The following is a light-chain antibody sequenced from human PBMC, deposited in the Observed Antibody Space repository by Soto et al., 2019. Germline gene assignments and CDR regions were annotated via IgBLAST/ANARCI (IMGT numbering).Light chain of an antibody. V-gene: IGKV3-20*01. CDR2: DAS. CDR3: QQYGSSPT. J-gene: IGKJ4*01. Sequence: ETVMTQSPGTLSVSLGERATLSCRASQSVSIHLAWYQQKPGQATRLLIYDASSRATGIPDRFSGSGSGTDFTLTISRLGPADSAVYYCQQYGSSPTFGGGTKVDIK. CDR1: QSVSIH.